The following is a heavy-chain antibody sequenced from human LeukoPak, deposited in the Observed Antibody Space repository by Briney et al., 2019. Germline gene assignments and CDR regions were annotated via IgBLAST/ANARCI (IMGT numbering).Heavy chain of an antibody. D-gene: IGHD6-13*01. J-gene: IGHJ4*02. CDR3: TRHPGYNSNWYFDY. V-gene: IGHV3-49*04. CDR2: IRSKAYGGTT. CDR1: GFTFGDYA. Sequence: GRSLRLSCTASGFTFGDYAMSWVRQAPGKGLEGVGFIRSKAYGGTTEYAASVKGRFTISRDDSKSIAYLQMNSLETGDTAVYYCTRHPGYNSNWYFDYWGQGTLVTVSS.